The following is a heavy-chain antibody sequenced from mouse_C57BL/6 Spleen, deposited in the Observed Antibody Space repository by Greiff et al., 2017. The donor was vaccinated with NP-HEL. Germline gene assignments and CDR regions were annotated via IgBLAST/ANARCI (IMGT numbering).Heavy chain of an antibody. CDR2: IHPNSGST. CDR1: GYTFTSYW. CDR3: ARIYYDYDDYFDY. Sequence: VQLQQSGAELVKPGASVKLSCKASGYTFTSYWMHWVKQRPGQGLEWIGMIHPNSGSTNYNEKFKSKATLTVDKSSRTAYMQLSSLTSEDSAVYYCARIYYDYDDYFDYWGQGTTLTVSS. J-gene: IGHJ2*01. V-gene: IGHV1-64*01. D-gene: IGHD2-4*01.